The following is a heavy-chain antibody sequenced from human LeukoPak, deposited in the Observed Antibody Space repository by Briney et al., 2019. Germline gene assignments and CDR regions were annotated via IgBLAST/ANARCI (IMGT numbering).Heavy chain of an antibody. J-gene: IGHJ4*02. CDR3: ARGTDVDIVATNDY. CDR1: GGSISSYY. Sequence: PSETLSLTCTVSGGSISSYYWSWIRRPPGKGQEWIGEINHSGSTNYNPSLKSRVTISVDTSKNQFSLKLSSVTAADTAVYYCARGTDVDIVATNDYWGQGTLVTVSS. V-gene: IGHV4-34*01. CDR2: INHSGST. D-gene: IGHD5-12*01.